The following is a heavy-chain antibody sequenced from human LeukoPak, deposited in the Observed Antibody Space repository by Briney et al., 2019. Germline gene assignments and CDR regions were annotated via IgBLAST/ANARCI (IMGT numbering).Heavy chain of an antibody. Sequence: SETLSLTCTVSGGSISSSSYYWGWIRQPPGKGLEWIGSIYYSGSTYYNPSLKSRVTISVDTSKNQFSLKLSSMTAADTAVYYCARFPFGSSGYFNYWGQGTLVTVSS. V-gene: IGHV4-39*01. CDR2: IYYSGST. D-gene: IGHD3-22*01. J-gene: IGHJ4*02. CDR3: ARFPFGSSGYFNY. CDR1: GGSISSSSYY.